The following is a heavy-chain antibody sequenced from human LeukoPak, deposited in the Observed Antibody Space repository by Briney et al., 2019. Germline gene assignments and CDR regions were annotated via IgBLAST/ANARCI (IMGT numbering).Heavy chain of an antibody. CDR3: ARGSYYDFWSGYPQWNYYGMDV. J-gene: IGHJ6*02. V-gene: IGHV1-69*13. CDR2: IIPIFGTA. D-gene: IGHD3-3*01. CDR1: GGTFISYA. Sequence: GASVEVSCKASGGTFISYAVSWVRQAPGQGLEWMGGIIPIFGTANYAQKFQGRVTITADESTSTAYMELSSLRSEDTAVYYCARGSYYDFWSGYPQWNYYGMDVWGQGTTVTVSS.